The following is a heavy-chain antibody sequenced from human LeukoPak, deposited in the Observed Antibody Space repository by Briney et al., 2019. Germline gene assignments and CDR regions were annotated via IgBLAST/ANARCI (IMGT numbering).Heavy chain of an antibody. Sequence: GGSLRLSCAASGFTVSSNYMSWVRQAPGKGLEWVSVIYSGGSTYYADSVKGRFTISRDNSKNTLYLQMNSLRAEDTAVYYCARDLPYGSGSNGAAFDIWGQGTMVTVSS. D-gene: IGHD3-10*01. V-gene: IGHV3-66*01. J-gene: IGHJ3*02. CDR1: GFTVSSNY. CDR2: IYSGGST. CDR3: ARDLPYGSGSNGAAFDI.